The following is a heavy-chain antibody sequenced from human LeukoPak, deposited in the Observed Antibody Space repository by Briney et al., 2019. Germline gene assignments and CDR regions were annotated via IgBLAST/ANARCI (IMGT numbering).Heavy chain of an antibody. V-gene: IGHV1-8*01. Sequence: SVNVSCKASGYTFTSYDINGLRQATGQGLEWMGWMNPNSCNTGDAQKFQGRVTMTRNTSISTAYMELSRVRSEDTAVYYCGREADDDVWGNYRYLTGRGTHFDYWGQGTLVTVSS. J-gene: IGHJ4*02. CDR2: MNPNSCNT. D-gene: IGHD3-16*02. CDR1: GYTFTSYD. CDR3: GREADDDVWGNYRYLTGRGTHFDY.